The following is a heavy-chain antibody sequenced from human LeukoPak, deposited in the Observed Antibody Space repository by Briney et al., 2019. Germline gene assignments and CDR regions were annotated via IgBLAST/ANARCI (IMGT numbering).Heavy chain of an antibody. CDR2: IVPRSGDT. CDR3: AVSIQAASIPAFDY. D-gene: IGHD6-25*01. V-gene: IGHV1-2*02. CDR1: GYSFTAHH. J-gene: IGHJ4*02. Sequence: GASVKVSCKPSGYSFTAHHIHWMRQAPGQGLEWVGWIVPRSGDTNYAQRFQGRVTMTRDTSISTVYMGLSGLTSDDTAVYYCAVSIQAASIPAFDYWGQGAPVTVSS.